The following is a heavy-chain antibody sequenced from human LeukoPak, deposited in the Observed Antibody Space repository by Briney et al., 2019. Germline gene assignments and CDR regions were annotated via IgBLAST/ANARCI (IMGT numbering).Heavy chain of an antibody. V-gene: IGHV3-23*01. CDR2: VTGSGDST. CDR3: VRDWTVRCNGYNLGDD. Sequence: PGGSLRLSCAASGFTFSNYAMSWVRQAPGKGLEWVSAVTGSGDSTYYADSVEGRFTIYRDSSKNTLYLQMNSLRAEDTATYYCVRDWTVRCNGYNLGDDWGQGTLVTVSS. D-gene: IGHD5-24*01. J-gene: IGHJ4*02. CDR1: GFTFSNYA.